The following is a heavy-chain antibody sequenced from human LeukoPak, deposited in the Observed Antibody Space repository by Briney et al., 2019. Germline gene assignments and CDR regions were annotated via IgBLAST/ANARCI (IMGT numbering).Heavy chain of an antibody. CDR3: ASGYFTYYDIFTGYSFPS. Sequence: GGSLRLSCAASGFTFSSYGMHWVRQAPGKGLEWVAFIRYDGSNKYYADSVKGRFTISRDNSKNTLYLQMNSLRAEDTAVYYCASGYFTYYDIFTGYSFPSWGQGTLVTVSS. D-gene: IGHD3-9*01. V-gene: IGHV3-30*02. CDR2: IRYDGSNK. J-gene: IGHJ4*02. CDR1: GFTFSSYG.